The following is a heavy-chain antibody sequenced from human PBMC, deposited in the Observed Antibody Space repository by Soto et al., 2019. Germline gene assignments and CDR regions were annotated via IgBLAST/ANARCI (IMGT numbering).Heavy chain of an antibody. D-gene: IGHD6-19*01. V-gene: IGHV4-4*02. CDR1: GGSITTNW. Sequence: SETLSITCAVSGGSITTNWWSWARQPPGKGLEWIGGIYHSGTTNYNPSLMGRVTISVDTSNNQFSLTLNSLTAADSALYYCARHIAVPRTKGLDYWGQGTLVTVS. CDR2: IYHSGTT. J-gene: IGHJ4*02. CDR3: ARHIAVPRTKGLDY.